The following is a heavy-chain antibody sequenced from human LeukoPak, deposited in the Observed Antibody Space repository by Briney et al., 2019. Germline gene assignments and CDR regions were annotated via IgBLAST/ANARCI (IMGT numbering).Heavy chain of an antibody. J-gene: IGHJ3*02. D-gene: IGHD3-9*01. CDR1: GCSLITANFF. Sequence: PAETLSLTCAVSGCSLITANFFWGWIRQPPGKGLEWIGSVYYSGKTYYNPSLKRRVSISEDTSKNQFSLRLTSVTAADTAVYYSAREALGGYDILKGYFKSGFDIWGQGTPVTASS. V-gene: IGHV4-39*07. CDR2: VYYSGKT. CDR3: AREALGGYDILKGYFKSGFDI.